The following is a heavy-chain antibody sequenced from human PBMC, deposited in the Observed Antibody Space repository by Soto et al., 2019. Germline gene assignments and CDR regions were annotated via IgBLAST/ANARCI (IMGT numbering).Heavy chain of an antibody. Sequence: GGSLRLSCAASGFTFDDYAMHWVRQAPGKGLEWVSGISWNSGSIGYADSVKGRFTISRDNAKNSLYLQMNSLRAEDTALYYCAKDRGVRGVTEYYFGYWGQGTLVTVSS. D-gene: IGHD3-10*01. J-gene: IGHJ4*02. CDR1: GFTFDDYA. V-gene: IGHV3-9*01. CDR3: AKDRGVRGVTEYYFGY. CDR2: ISWNSGSI.